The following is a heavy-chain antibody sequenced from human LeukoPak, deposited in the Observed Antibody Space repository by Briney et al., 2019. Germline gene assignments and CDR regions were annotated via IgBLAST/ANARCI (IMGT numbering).Heavy chain of an antibody. J-gene: IGHJ4*02. CDR1: GFTFSRYG. Sequence: GRSLRLSCAGSGFTFSRYGMHWVRQAPGMGLEWVALISYDGSKKYYADSVKGRFTISRDNSKNTLYLQMYSLRVEDTAVYYCAKYRNEVSASWPSGWGQGTLVTVSS. D-gene: IGHD1-1*01. CDR3: AKYRNEVSASWPSG. CDR2: ISYDGSKK. V-gene: IGHV3-30*18.